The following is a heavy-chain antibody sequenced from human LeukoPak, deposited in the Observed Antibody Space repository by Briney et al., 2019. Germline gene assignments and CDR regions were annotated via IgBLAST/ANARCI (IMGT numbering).Heavy chain of an antibody. CDR2: INPGGGGT. D-gene: IGHD2-21*02. CDR1: GYTFTSNY. J-gene: IGHJ4*02. Sequence: ASVKVSCKASGYTFTSNYIHWVRQAPGQGLESMGIINPGGGGTSYAPKFQGRVTMTRDTSTTTVYMELSSLRSEDTAVYYCARVKSCGSDCYYFDFWGQGTLVIVSS. CDR3: ARVKSCGSDCYYFDF. V-gene: IGHV1-46*01.